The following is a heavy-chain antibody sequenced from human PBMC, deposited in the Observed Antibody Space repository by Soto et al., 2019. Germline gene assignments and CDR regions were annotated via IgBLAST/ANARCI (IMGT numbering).Heavy chain of an antibody. V-gene: IGHV3-23*01. CDR1: GFTFTSYA. CDR2: ISYSGHTT. J-gene: IGHJ5*02. D-gene: IGHD6-13*01. CDR3: AKGAPLSAASTRWFYP. Sequence: PGGSLRLSCAASGFTFTSYAMNWVRQAPGQGLEWVSTISYSGHTTYYADSVKGRFTISRDNSNNTLYLQMDSLRGEDTAVYYCAKGAPLSAASTRWFYPWGQETLGTISS.